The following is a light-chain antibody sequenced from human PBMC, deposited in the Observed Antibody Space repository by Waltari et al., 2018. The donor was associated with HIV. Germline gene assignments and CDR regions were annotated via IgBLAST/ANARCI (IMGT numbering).Light chain of an antibody. CDR2: GDN. V-gene: IGLV3-19*01. CDR3: KSRDTSYVF. J-gene: IGLJ2*01. Sequence: SSDLTQDPAVSVALGRTVTITCQGDSLRSYYESWYQQRPGQAPVLVMYGDNKRPQGIPDRFSGSNSGNTASLTIIGAQAEDEADYYCKSRDTSYVFFGGGTKLTVL. CDR1: SLRSYY.